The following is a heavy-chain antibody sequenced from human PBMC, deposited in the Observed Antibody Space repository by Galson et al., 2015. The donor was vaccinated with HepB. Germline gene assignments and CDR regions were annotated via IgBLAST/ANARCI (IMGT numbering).Heavy chain of an antibody. D-gene: IGHD6-13*01. V-gene: IGHV3-64D*06. Sequence: SLRLSCAASGFTFSSYGMDWVRQAPGKGLKFVPAINTNGGSTYYADSVKGRFTISRNNSKNTLYLQMSSLRAEDTAVYYCVKRWIDYSSSYWYFDLWGRGTLVTVSS. CDR2: INTNGGST. J-gene: IGHJ2*01. CDR1: GFTFSSYG. CDR3: VKRWIDYSSSYWYFDL.